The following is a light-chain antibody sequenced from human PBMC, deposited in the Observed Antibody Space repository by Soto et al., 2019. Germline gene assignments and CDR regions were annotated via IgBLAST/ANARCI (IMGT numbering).Light chain of an antibody. V-gene: IGKV2-30*02. CDR1: QSLVHRDGNTY. CDR3: MQGSHWPPIT. CDR2: KVS. J-gene: IGKJ5*01. Sequence: DVVVTQSPLSLPVTLGQAASISCRSSQSLVHRDGNTYLSWFRQRPGKSPRRLIYKVSNREAGVPDRFSGSGSGTDFTLKISRVEAEDVGLYYCMQGSHWPPITFGQGTRLKIK.